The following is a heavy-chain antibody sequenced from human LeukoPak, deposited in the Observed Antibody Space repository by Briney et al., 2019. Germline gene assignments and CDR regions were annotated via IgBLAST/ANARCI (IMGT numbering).Heavy chain of an antibody. V-gene: IGHV3-30*02. CDR2: IRYDGSNK. CDR1: GFPFNTYF. J-gene: IGHJ4*02. D-gene: IGHD3-3*01. Sequence: QPGGSLRLSCVASGFPFNTYFMHWVRQAPGKGLEWVASIRYDGSNKYYADSVRGRLSISRDNSKETLYLQMNSLRTGDTAVYYCAKSRSNYDFWSAFDCWGQGALVTVSS. CDR3: AKSRSNYDFWSAFDC.